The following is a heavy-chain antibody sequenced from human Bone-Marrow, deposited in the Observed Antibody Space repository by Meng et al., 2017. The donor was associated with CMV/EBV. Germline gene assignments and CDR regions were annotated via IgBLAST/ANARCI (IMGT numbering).Heavy chain of an antibody. CDR2: ISSSSSYI. CDR3: ARERGYYYDYVWGSRTDFDY. V-gene: IGHV3-21*01. J-gene: IGHJ4*02. Sequence: YSMKWVGQAPGKGLEWVSSISSSSSYIYYADSVKGRFTISRDNAKNSLYLQMNSLRAEDTAVYYCARERGYYYDYVWGSRTDFDYWGPGILVTVSS. D-gene: IGHD3-16*01. CDR1: YS.